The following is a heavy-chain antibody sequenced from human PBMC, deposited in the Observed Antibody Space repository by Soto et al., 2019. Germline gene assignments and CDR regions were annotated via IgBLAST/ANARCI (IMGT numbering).Heavy chain of an antibody. J-gene: IGHJ6*02. CDR3: TRDPSSSWYNYYGMDV. CDR1: GFTFGDYA. CDR2: IRSKAYGGTT. Sequence: LRLSCTASGFTFGDYAMSWFRQAPGKGLEWVGFIRSKAYGGTTEYAASVKGRFTISRDDSKSIAYLQMNSLKTEDTAVYYCTRDPSSSWYNYYGMDVWGQGTTVTVSS. V-gene: IGHV3-49*03. D-gene: IGHD6-13*01.